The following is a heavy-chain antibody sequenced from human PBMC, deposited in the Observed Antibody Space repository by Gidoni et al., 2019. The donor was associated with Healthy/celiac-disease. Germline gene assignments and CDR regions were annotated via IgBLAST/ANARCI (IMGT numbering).Heavy chain of an antibody. CDR1: GFPFSRSG. CDR3: AKDLTGDPHAFDI. V-gene: IGHV3-30*18. CDR2: ISYDGSNK. D-gene: IGHD7-27*01. Sequence: QVQLVESGGGVVQPGRSLRLSCAASGFPFSRSGMHWVRQAPGKGLEWVAVISYDGSNKYYADSVKGRFTISRDNSKNTLYLQMNSLRAEDTAVYYCAKDLTGDPHAFDIWGQGTMVTVSS. J-gene: IGHJ3*02.